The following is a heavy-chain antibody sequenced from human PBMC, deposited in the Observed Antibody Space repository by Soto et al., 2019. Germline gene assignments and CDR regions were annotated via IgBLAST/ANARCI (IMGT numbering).Heavy chain of an antibody. J-gene: IGHJ5*02. D-gene: IGHD3-9*01. V-gene: IGHV1-18*01. Sequence: GASVKVSCKASGYTFTSYGISWVRQALGQGLEWMGWISAYNGNTNYAQKLQGRVTMTTDTSTSTAYMELRSLRSDDTAVYYCARERSVLRYFEGFDPWGQGTLVTVSS. CDR3: ARERSVLRYFEGFDP. CDR1: GYTFTSYG. CDR2: ISAYNGNT.